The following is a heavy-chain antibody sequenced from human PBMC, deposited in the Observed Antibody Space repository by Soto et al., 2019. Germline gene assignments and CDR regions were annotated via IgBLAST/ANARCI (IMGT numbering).Heavy chain of an antibody. D-gene: IGHD3-9*01. J-gene: IGHJ6*02. CDR2: ISHRSGST. V-gene: IGHV3-23*01. Sequence: ETLSLTCTVSGGSISSDAMTWVRQAPGKGLEWVSTISHRSGSTFYADSVKGRFTISRDTSRNTLYLQMNSLRDEDTAVYYCAKGLGILTGHSVYYYFGLDVWGLGTTVTVSS. CDR1: GGSISSDA. CDR3: AKGLGILTGHSVYYYFGLDV.